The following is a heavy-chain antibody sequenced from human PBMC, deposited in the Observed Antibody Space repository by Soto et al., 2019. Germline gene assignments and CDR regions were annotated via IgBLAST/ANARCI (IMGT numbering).Heavy chain of an antibody. V-gene: IGHV4-59*01. CDR3: VLGCSSTSCYDAFDI. Sequence: SLTCTVSGGSISSYYWSWIRQPPGKGLEWIGYIYYSGSTNYNPSLKSRVAISVDTSKNQFSLKLSSVTAADTAVYYCVLGCSSTSCYDAFDIWGQGTMVTVSS. D-gene: IGHD2-2*01. CDR1: GGSISSYY. J-gene: IGHJ3*02. CDR2: IYYSGST.